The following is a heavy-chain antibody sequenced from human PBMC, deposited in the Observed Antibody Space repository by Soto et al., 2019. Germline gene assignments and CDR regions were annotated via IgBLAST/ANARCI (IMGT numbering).Heavy chain of an antibody. V-gene: IGHV3-21*01. CDR1: GFTFSSYS. CDR3: ARDVYSSSRYFDY. Sequence: EVQLVGSGGGLVKPGGSLRLSCAASGFTFSSYSMNWVRQAAGKGLEWVSSISSSTSYIYYADSVKGRFTISRDNAKNSLYLQMNSLRAEDTAVYYCARDVYSSSRYFDYWGQGTLVTVSS. D-gene: IGHD6-6*01. J-gene: IGHJ4*02. CDR2: ISSSTSYI.